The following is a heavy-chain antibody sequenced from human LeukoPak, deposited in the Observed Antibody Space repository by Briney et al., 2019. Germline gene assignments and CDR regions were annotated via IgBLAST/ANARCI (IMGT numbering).Heavy chain of an antibody. Sequence: ETLPLTCAVSGGSFSGKYWTWIRQPPGKGLEWIGEITYSGSIYYNPSLKSRATISVDTSKNQFSLKLNSVTAADTAVYYCARDLMTWGQGTLVTVSS. V-gene: IGHV4-34*01. CDR3: ARDLMT. J-gene: IGHJ4*02. CDR2: ITYSGSI. CDR1: GGSFSGKY.